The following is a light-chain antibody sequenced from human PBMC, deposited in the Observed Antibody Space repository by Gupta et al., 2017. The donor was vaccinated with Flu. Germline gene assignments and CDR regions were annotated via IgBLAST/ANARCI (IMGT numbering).Light chain of an antibody. J-gene: IGKJ4*01. CDR2: KAS. V-gene: IGKV1-5*03. Sequence: DIQMTQSPSTLSASVGDRVTITCRASQSISSWLAWYQQKPGKAPNLLIYKASSLESGVPSRFSGSGSGTEFTLTISSLQPDDFATYYCQQYNSYSPQITFGGGTKVEIK. CDR1: QSISSW. CDR3: QQYNSYSPQIT.